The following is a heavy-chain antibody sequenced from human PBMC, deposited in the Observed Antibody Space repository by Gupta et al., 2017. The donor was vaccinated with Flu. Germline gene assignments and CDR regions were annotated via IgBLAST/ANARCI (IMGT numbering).Heavy chain of an antibody. J-gene: IGHJ4*02. CDR2: IKSKTDSGTT. V-gene: IGHV3-15*01. D-gene: IGHD2-21*02. CDR1: SNAW. CDR3: TTSNAYCGGDCY. Sequence: SNAWMSWVCQAPGKGLEWVGRIKSKTDSGTTDYAAHVKGRFTISREDSKNTLYLQMNRLKTEDTAVYYCTTSNAYCGGDCYGGQGTMVTVSS.